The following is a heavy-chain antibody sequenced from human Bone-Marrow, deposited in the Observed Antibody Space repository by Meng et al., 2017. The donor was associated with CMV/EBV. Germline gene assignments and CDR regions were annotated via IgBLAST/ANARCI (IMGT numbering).Heavy chain of an antibody. CDR2: IYFSGSN. J-gene: IGHJ4*02. CDR3: ARMQWLAYYFDH. Sequence: GSLRLSCTVSGGSSSYSDYYWGWIRQPPGKGLEWIGNIYFSGSNYYNPSLQSRVTISVDTSKTKFSLTLTSVTAADTAVYYCARMQWLAYYFDHWGQGTLVTVSS. D-gene: IGHD6-19*01. CDR1: GGSSSYSDYY. V-gene: IGHV4-39*07.